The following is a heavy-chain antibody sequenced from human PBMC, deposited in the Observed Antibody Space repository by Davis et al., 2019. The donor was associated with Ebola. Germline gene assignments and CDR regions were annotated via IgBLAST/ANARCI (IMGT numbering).Heavy chain of an antibody. CDR1: GGSIRSYS. V-gene: IGHV4-59*08. CDR3: ARRKDSSNWSFFDY. CDR2: IYYSGTA. J-gene: IGHJ4*02. D-gene: IGHD6-13*01. Sequence: PSETLSLTCTVSGGSIRSYSWSWLRQPPGKGLEWIGFIYYSGTAAYNPSLESRVTISIDASENQFSLKLRSVTAADTALYYCARRKDSSNWSFFDYWGQGSLVTVSS.